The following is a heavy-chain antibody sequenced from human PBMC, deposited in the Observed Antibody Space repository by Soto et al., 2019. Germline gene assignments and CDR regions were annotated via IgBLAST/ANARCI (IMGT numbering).Heavy chain of an antibody. CDR2: ISGSGGST. Sequence: GGSLRLSCADSGFTFSSYAMSWVRQAPGKGLEWVSAISGSGGSTYYADCVKGRFTISRDNSKNTLYLQMNSLRAEDTAVYYCAKTKGYEKSLYFDYWGQGTLVTVSS. CDR3: AKTKGYEKSLYFDY. CDR1: GFTFSSYA. D-gene: IGHD2-8*01. V-gene: IGHV3-23*01. J-gene: IGHJ4*02.